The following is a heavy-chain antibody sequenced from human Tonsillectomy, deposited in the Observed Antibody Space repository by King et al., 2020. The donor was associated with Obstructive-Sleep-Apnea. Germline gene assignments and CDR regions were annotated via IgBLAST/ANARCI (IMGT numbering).Heavy chain of an antibody. CDR2: ISYDGSNK. Sequence: QVQLVESGGGVVQPGRSLRLSCAASGFTFSDFAMHWVRQAPGKGLEWVAVISYDGSNKYYADSVKGRFTISRDNSKNTLYLQMNSLRVEDTAVYYCARDKSYYDTGAMDVWDQGTTVTVSS. J-gene: IGHJ6*02. CDR3: ARDKSYYDTGAMDV. D-gene: IGHD3-22*01. V-gene: IGHV3-30-3*01. CDR1: GFTFSDFA.